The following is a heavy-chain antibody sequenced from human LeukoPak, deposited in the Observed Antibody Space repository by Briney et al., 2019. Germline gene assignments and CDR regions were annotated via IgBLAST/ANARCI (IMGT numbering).Heavy chain of an antibody. V-gene: IGHV1-46*01. D-gene: IGHD6-19*01. CDR1: GYTFTSYY. CDR2: INPSGGST. J-gene: IGHJ4*02. Sequence: ASVKVSCKASGYTFTSYYMHWVRQAPGQGLEWMGIINPSGGSTSYAQKFQGRVTMTTDTSTSTAYMELRSLRSDDTAVYYCARGVSIVLSGTAIDYWGQGTLVTVSS. CDR3: ARGVSIVLSGTAIDY.